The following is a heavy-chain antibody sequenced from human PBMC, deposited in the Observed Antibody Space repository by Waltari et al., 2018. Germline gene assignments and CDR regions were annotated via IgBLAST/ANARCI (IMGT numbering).Heavy chain of an antibody. D-gene: IGHD6-6*01. V-gene: IGHV4-34*01. CDR2: INHSGST. CDR1: GGSFSGYY. CDR3: AREGSSSVLYYYYYMDV. Sequence: QVQLQQWGAGLLKPSETLSLTCAVYGGSFSGYYWSWIRQPPGKGLEWIGEINHSGSTNYNPSLKSRVTISVDTSKNQFSLKLSSVTAADTAVYYCAREGSSSVLYYYYYMDVWGKGTTVTISS. J-gene: IGHJ6*03.